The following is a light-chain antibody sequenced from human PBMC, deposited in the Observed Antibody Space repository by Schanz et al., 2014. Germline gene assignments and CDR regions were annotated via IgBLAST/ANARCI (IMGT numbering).Light chain of an antibody. J-gene: IGLJ2*01. CDR3: AAWDDSLNGGV. CDR2: DVN. Sequence: QSALTQPRSVSGSPGQSVTISCTGSSSDVGGYNYVSWYQQHPGKAPKLMIYDVNKRPSRVPDRFSGSKSGTSASLAISGLQAEDEADYYCAAWDDSLNGGVFGGGTNVTV. V-gene: IGLV2-11*01. CDR1: SSDVGGYNY.